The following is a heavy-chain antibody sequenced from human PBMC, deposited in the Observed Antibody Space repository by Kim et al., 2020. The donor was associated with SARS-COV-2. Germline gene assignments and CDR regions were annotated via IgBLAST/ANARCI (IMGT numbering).Heavy chain of an antibody. D-gene: IGHD3-22*01. V-gene: IGHV4-4*07. CDR3: ARDFTDDSSGYWYWFDP. CDR2: IYTSGST. J-gene: IGHJ5*02. Sequence: SETLSLTCTVSGGSISSYYWSWIRQPAGKGLEWIGRIYTSGSTNHNPSLKSRVTMSVDTSKNQFSLKLSSVTAADTAVYYCARDFTDDSSGYWYWFDPWGQGTLVTVSS. CDR1: GGSISSYY.